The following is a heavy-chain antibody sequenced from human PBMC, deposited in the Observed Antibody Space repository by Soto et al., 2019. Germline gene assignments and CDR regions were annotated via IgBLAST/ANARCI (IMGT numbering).Heavy chain of an antibody. CDR1: GFTFSSYA. CDR3: AKASYYYDSSGSEVYGYYFDY. Sequence: GGSLRLSCAASGFTFSSYAMSWVRQSPGKGLEWVSAISGSGGSTYYADSVKGRFTISRDNSKNTLYLQMNSLRAEDTAVYYCAKASYYYDSSGSEVYGYYFDYWGQGTLVTVSS. CDR2: ISGSGGST. J-gene: IGHJ4*02. V-gene: IGHV3-23*01. D-gene: IGHD3-22*01.